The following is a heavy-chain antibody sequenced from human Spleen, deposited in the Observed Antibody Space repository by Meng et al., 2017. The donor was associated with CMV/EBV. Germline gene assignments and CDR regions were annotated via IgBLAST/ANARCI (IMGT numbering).Heavy chain of an antibody. V-gene: IGHV4-34*01. D-gene: IGHD2-15*01. CDR2: INHSGST. CDR1: GGSFSGYY. CDR3: AREPFCSSGRCQRDWYFDL. Sequence: SETLSLTCAVYGGSFSGYYWSWIRQPPGKGLEWIGEINHSGSTNYNPSLKSRVTISLDTSKNQFSLKLSSVTAADTAVYYCAREPFCSSGRCQRDWYFDLWGRGTLVTVSS. J-gene: IGHJ2*01.